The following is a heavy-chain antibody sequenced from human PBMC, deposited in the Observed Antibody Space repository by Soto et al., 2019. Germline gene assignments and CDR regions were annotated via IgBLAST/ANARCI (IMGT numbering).Heavy chain of an antibody. D-gene: IGHD2-15*01. J-gene: IGHJ6*02. Sequence: PGESLKSSCKGSGYSFTSYWIGWVRQMPGKGLEWMGIIYPGDSDTRYSPSFQGQVTISADKSISTAYLQWSSLKASDTAMYYCARQAVVVAATRYYYYGMDVWGQGTTVTVSS. CDR3: ARQAVVVAATRYYYYGMDV. V-gene: IGHV5-51*01. CDR1: GYSFTSYW. CDR2: IYPGDSDT.